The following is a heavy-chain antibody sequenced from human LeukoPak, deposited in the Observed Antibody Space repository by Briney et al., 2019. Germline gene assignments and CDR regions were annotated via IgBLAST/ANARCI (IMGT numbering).Heavy chain of an antibody. Sequence: GGSLRLSCAASGFTFSRYAMNWVRQAPGKGLGWVSTISADNGSTSYADSVKGRFTISRDNSKNTLYLQWSSLKASDTAMYYCARQTATINYFDYWGQGTLVTVSS. J-gene: IGHJ4*02. CDR1: GFTFSRYA. D-gene: IGHD5-24*01. CDR3: ARQTATINYFDY. V-gene: IGHV3-23*01. CDR2: ISADNGST.